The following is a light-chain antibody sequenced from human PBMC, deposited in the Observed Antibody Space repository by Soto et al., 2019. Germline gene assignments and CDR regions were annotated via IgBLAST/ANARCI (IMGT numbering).Light chain of an antibody. J-gene: IGLJ1*01. CDR1: SSDVGSYNY. CDR2: EVN. CDR3: CSYTSGSTYV. Sequence: QSALTQPASVSGSPVQSITISCTGTSSDVGSYNYVSWYQQHPGKAPKLMIYEVNNRPSGVSNRFSGSKSGNTASLTISGLQAEDEADYYCCSYTSGSTYVFGTETKVTVL. V-gene: IGLV2-14*01.